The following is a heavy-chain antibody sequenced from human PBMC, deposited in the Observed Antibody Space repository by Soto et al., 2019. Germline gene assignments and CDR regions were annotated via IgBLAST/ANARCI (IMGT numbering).Heavy chain of an antibody. CDR1: GYAFSSYD. CDR3: ARGKLAYFDY. D-gene: IGHD1-1*01. J-gene: IGHJ4*02. CDR2: MNPNSGNT. Sequence: GASVKVSCKASGYAFSSYDINWVRQATGQGPEWMGWMNPNSGNTGYAQKFQGRVTMTRNTSISTAYMELSSLRSEDTAVYYCARGKLAYFDYWGQGTLVTVSS. V-gene: IGHV1-8*01.